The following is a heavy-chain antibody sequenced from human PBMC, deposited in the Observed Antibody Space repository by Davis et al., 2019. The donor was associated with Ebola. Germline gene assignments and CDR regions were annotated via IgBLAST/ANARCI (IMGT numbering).Heavy chain of an antibody. D-gene: IGHD3-10*01. V-gene: IGHV1-69*13. J-gene: IGHJ6*04. Sequence: AASVKVSCKASGGTFSSYAISWVRQAPGQGLEWMGGIIPIIGKANYAQKFQGRVTSTADESTSTAYMELSSLRSEDTAVYYFARASGSYYSLGWEWNYYYYGMDVWGKGTTVTVSS. CDR2: IIPIIGKA. CDR3: ARASGSYYSLGWEWNYYYYGMDV. CDR1: GGTFSSYA.